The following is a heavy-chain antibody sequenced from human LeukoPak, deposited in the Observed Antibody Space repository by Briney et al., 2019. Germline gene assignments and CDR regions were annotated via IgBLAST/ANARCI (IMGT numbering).Heavy chain of an antibody. V-gene: IGHV3-23*01. CDR1: GFTFSSYG. J-gene: IGHJ5*02. CDR2: ISGSGGKT. D-gene: IGHD3-22*01. Sequence: GGSLRLSCAASGFTFSSYGMHWVRQAPGKGLGWVSVISGSGGKTYYADSVKGRFTLSRDNSNGTLFLEMSSLRVEDTAVYYCAREGTYYDSSGYYVSWGQGTLVTVSS. CDR3: AREGTYYDSSGYYVS.